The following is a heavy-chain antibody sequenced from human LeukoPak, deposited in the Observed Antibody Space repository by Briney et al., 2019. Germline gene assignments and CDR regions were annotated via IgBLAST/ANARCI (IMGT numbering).Heavy chain of an antibody. CDR2: INPNSGGT. Sequence: GASVKVSCKASGYTFTGYYMHWVRQAPGQGLEWMGWINPNSGGTNYAQKFQGRVTMTRDTSISTAYMELSRLRSDDTAVYYCARRNTAMVAGLDYWGQGTLVTVSS. CDR1: GYTFTGYY. CDR3: ARRNTAMVAGLDY. D-gene: IGHD5-18*01. V-gene: IGHV1-2*02. J-gene: IGHJ4*02.